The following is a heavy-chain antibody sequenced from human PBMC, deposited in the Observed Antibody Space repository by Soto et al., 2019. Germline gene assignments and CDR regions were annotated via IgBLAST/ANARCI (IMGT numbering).Heavy chain of an antibody. Sequence: GGSLRLSCAASGFTFSSYGMHWVRQAPGKGLEWVAVISYDGSNKYYADSVQGRFTISRDNSKNTLYLQMNSLRAEDTAVYYCAKDGAARLPWQFFDYWGQGTLVTVSS. V-gene: IGHV3-30*18. CDR1: GFTFSSYG. CDR3: AKDGAARLPWQFFDY. D-gene: IGHD6-6*01. J-gene: IGHJ4*02. CDR2: ISYDGSNK.